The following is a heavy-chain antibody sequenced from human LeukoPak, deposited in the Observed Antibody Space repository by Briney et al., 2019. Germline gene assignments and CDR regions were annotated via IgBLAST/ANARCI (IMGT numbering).Heavy chain of an antibody. CDR2: INPNSGGT. CDR3: AAGRGYNYPLAPFDY. Sequence: ASVKVSCKASGYTFTGYNMHWVRQAPGQGLEWMGWINPNSGGTNYAQRFQGRVTMTRDTSITTAYMELSRLRSDDTAVYFCAAGRGYNYPLAPFDYWGQGTLVTVSS. J-gene: IGHJ4*02. V-gene: IGHV1-2*02. CDR1: GYTFTGYN. D-gene: IGHD5-18*01.